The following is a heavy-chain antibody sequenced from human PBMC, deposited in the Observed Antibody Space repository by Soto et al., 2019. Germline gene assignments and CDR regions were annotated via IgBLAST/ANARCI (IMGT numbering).Heavy chain of an antibody. D-gene: IGHD3-3*02. V-gene: IGHV3-48*03. CDR3: ARDNGLAGSFDT. CDR1: GFTFSNYE. CDR2: ISISGSTI. J-gene: IGHJ5*02. Sequence: GGSLRLSCAASGFTFSNYEMNWVRQAPGKGLEWVSYISISGSTIYYADSVKGRFTISRDNAKNSLFLQMNSLRDDDTAVYYCARDNGLAGSFDTWGQGTLVTVSS.